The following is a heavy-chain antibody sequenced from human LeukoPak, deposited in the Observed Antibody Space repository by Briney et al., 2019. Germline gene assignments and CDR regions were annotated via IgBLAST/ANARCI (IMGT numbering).Heavy chain of an antibody. CDR3: ARTRHIVVVTAIQYYFDY. CDR1: GFTFSDYY. V-gene: IGHV3-11*01. CDR2: ISSSGSTI. J-gene: IGHJ4*02. D-gene: IGHD2-21*02. Sequence: GGSLRLSCAASGFTFSDYYMSWIRQAPGKGLEWVSYISSSGSTIYYADSVKGRFTISRDNAKNSLYPQMNSLRAEDTAVYYCARTRHIVVVTAIQYYFDYWGQGTLVTVSS.